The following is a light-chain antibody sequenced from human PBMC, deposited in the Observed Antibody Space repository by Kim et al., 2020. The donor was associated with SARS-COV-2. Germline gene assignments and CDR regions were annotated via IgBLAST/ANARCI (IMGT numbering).Light chain of an antibody. CDR3: QQYGSTPSWT. V-gene: IGKV3-20*01. CDR1: LSVSSDF. Sequence: EIVLTQSPGTLSLSPGERATLSCRASLSVSSDFLAWYQHKPGQAPRLLIYSTSTRAPGIPDRFSGSGSGTDFTLTISGLETEDFAIYYCQQYGSTPSWTFGQGTKVDIK. CDR2: STS. J-gene: IGKJ1*01.